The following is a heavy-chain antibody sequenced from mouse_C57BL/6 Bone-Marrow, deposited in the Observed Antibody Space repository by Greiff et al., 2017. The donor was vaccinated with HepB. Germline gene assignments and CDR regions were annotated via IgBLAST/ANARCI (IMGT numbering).Heavy chain of an antibody. Sequence: EVQLQQSGAELVRPGASVKLSCTASGFNIKDDYMHWVKQRPEQGLEWIGWIDPENGDTEYASKFQGKATITADTSSNTAYLQLSILTSEDTAVYYCTFYGNYPYVDYWGQGTTLTVSS. V-gene: IGHV14-4*01. CDR3: TFYGNYPYVDY. CDR1: GFNIKDDY. D-gene: IGHD2-1*01. CDR2: IDPENGDT. J-gene: IGHJ2*01.